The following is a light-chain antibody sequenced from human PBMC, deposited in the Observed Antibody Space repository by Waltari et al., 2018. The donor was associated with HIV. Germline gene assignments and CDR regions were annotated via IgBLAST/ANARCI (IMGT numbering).Light chain of an antibody. J-gene: IGLJ3*02. CDR3: QSADSSGTFRV. V-gene: IGLV3-25*03. CDR2: KDK. CDR1: ALPKQY. Sequence: SSELTQSPSVSVSPGQTARITCSGDALPKQYASWYQQKPGQAPVLLIYKDKQRPSGSPERFSGSSSGTKVTLTIGGDQAEDEADYYCQSADSSGTFRVFGGGTKLTVL.